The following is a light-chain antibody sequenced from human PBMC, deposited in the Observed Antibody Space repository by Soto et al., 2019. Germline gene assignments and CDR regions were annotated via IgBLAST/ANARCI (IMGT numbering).Light chain of an antibody. CDR2: GAS. J-gene: IGKJ4*01. CDR3: QQYGISPLT. V-gene: IGKV3-20*01. CDR1: QSVSSSY. Sequence: EIVLTQPPGTLSLSSGERATLPCRASQSVSSSYLTRYQQKPGQAPRLLIYGASSRATGIPDGFSGSGYGTDCTLTISRLGPDDLAVYYCQQYGISPLTFGGGTTVEIK.